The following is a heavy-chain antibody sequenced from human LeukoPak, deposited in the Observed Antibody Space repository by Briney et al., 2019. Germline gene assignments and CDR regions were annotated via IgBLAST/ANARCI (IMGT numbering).Heavy chain of an antibody. CDR1: GFTFGDYA. J-gene: IGHJ4*02. V-gene: IGHV3-49*04. Sequence: PGGSLRLSCTASGFTFGDYAMSWVRQAPGKGLEWVGFIRSKAYGGTTEYAASVKGRFTISRDDSKSIAYLRMNSLKTEDTAVYYCTTRKLLGYWGQGTLVTVSS. CDR3: TTRKLLGY. CDR2: IRSKAYGGTT. D-gene: IGHD1-14*01.